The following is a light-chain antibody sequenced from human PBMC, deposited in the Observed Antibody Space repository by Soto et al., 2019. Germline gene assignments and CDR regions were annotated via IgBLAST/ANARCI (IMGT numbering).Light chain of an antibody. V-gene: IGLV2-14*01. CDR2: NVR. CDR1: SSDVGGYDY. J-gene: IGLJ2*01. Sequence: QSALTQPASVSGSPGQSITISCTGTSSDVGGYDYVSWYQQYAGKAPKLTIYNVRNRPSGVSNRFSGSKSGNTASLTISGIQPEDEADYFCSSYTNSGTVLFGGGTQLTVL. CDR3: SSYTNSGTVL.